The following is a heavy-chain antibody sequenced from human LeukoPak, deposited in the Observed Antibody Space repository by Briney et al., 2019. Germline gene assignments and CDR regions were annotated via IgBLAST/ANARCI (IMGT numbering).Heavy chain of an antibody. CDR3: ARVTSYGDYVTSNFDY. CDR1: GRTFSSYA. J-gene: IGHJ4*02. D-gene: IGHD4-17*01. V-gene: IGHV1-69*13. Sequence: SVKVSCKASGRTFSSYAISWVRQAPGQGLEWMGGIIPIFGTANYAQKFQGRVTITADESTSTAYMELSSLRSEDTAVYYCARVTSYGDYVTSNFDYWGQGTLVTVSS. CDR2: IIPIFGTA.